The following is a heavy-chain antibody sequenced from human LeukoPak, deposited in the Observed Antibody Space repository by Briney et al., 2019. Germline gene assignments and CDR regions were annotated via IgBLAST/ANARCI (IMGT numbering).Heavy chain of an antibody. CDR1: GFTFDALG. J-gene: IGHJ6*03. D-gene: IGHD1-1*01. Sequence: PGGPLRLSCAASGFTFDALGMQWVRQSPGKGLEWVAFMRRYASNKTYADSLKGRFPISRDNSEETLYLQVDALRVEDTGVYICARDWKESHSPYYMDVWGTGTPVSVSS. CDR2: MRRYASNK. V-gene: IGHV3-30*02. CDR3: ARDWKESHSPYYMDV.